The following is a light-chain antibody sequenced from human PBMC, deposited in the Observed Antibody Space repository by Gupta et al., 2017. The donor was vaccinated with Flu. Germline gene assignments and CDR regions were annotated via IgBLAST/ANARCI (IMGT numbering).Light chain of an antibody. CDR3: QQYSNWPMFT. V-gene: IGKV3-15*01. CDR1: QTVGTN. J-gene: IGKJ3*01. CDR2: GAS. Sequence: EIVMTQFPLTLSVSPGERATLSCRASQTVGTNLAWYQQRPGLAPRLLTYGASMRATGIPARFSGSGAGTEFTLTISSLQSEDFALYYCQQYSNWPMFTFGPGTKVDIK.